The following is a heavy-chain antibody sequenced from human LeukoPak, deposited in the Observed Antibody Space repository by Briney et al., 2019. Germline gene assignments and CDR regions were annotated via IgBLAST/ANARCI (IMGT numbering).Heavy chain of an antibody. CDR1: GGSISSYY. Sequence: SETLSLTCTVSGGSISSYYWSWIRQPPGKGLEWIGYIYYSGSTNYNPSLKSRVTISVDTSKNQFSLKLSSVTAADTAMYYCAREDAVSSDDAFDLWGQGTMVTVSS. D-gene: IGHD6-19*01. J-gene: IGHJ3*01. V-gene: IGHV4-59*01. CDR2: IYYSGST. CDR3: AREDAVSSDDAFDL.